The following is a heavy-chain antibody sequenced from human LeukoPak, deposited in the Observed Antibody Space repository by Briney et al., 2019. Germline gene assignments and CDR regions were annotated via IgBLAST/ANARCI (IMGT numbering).Heavy chain of an antibody. CDR1: GFTFSAYA. V-gene: IGHV3-23*01. D-gene: IGHD2-15*01. J-gene: IGHJ3*02. CDR2: ISRSGGDT. Sequence: PGGSLRLSCAASGFTFSAYAMGWVRQAPGKGLEWVSAISRSGGDTYYAEFVKGRFTISRDNSKNTLYLQMNSLRAEDTAVHYCAKRRYCSAGSCYGWHAFDIWGQGTMVTVS. CDR3: AKRRYCSAGSCYGWHAFDI.